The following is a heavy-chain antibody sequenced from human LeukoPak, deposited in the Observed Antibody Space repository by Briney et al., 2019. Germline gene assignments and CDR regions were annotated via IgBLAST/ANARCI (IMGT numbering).Heavy chain of an antibody. V-gene: IGHV4-39*07. CDR1: GGSISSSSYY. CDR2: IYYSGST. D-gene: IGHD3-16*02. Sequence: SETLSLTCTVSGGSISSSSYYWGWIRQPPGKGLEWIGSIYYSGSTYYNPSLKSRVTISVDTSKNQFSLKLSSVTAADTAVYYCAREYDYVWGSYRYPNWFDPWGQGTLVTVSS. J-gene: IGHJ5*02. CDR3: AREYDYVWGSYRYPNWFDP.